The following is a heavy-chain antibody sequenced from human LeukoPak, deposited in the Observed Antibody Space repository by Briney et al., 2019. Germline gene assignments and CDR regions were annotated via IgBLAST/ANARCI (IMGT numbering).Heavy chain of an antibody. V-gene: IGHV4-61*02. CDR2: FYTSGST. Sequence: SETLSLTCTVSGGSISSGSYYWTWIRQPAGKGLEWIGRFYTSGSTNYNPSLKSRVTMSIDTSKNQFSLKLSSVTAADTAVYYCARRKARYSSGWYWFDPWGQGTLVTVSS. J-gene: IGHJ5*02. CDR1: GGSISSGSYY. CDR3: ARRKARYSSGWYWFDP. D-gene: IGHD6-19*01.